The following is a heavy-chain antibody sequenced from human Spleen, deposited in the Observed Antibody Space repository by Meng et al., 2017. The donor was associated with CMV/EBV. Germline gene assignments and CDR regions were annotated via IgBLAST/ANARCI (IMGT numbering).Heavy chain of an antibody. J-gene: IGHJ4*02. CDR3: TTYRLELEVRTN. V-gene: IGHV3-23*01. Sequence: GGSLRLSCAASGFTFSSYAMSWVRQAPGKGLECVSGISGNGGGTYYADSVKGRFTISRDDSKNTLYLQMNSLKTEDTAVYYCTTYRLELEVRTNWGQGTLVTVSS. CDR1: GFTFSSYA. CDR2: ISGNGGGT. D-gene: IGHD1-1*01.